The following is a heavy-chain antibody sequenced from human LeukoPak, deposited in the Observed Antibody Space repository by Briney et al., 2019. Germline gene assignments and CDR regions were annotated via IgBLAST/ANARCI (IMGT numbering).Heavy chain of an antibody. CDR3: ARGSFTVTTDLFDY. J-gene: IGHJ4*02. Sequence: GGSLRLSCAASGFTFDDYGMSWVRHAPGKGLEWVSGINWNGGSTGYADSVKGRFTISRDNAKNSLYLQMNSLRAEDTALYHCARGSFTVTTDLFDYWGQGTLVTVSS. V-gene: IGHV3-20*01. CDR1: GFTFDDYG. CDR2: INWNGGST. D-gene: IGHD4-17*01.